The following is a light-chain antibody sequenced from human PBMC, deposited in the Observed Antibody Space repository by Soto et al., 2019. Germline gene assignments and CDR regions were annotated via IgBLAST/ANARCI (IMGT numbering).Light chain of an antibody. Sequence: DIVLTQSPGTLSLSPGERATLYCRANQSVSSNHLAWYQQKPGQTPRVLIYGASTRAIGIPARFSGSGFGTEFTLTISSLQSEDFVVYYCQQYSNWPLLSFGGGTKVDIK. CDR1: QSVSSN. CDR3: QQYSNWPLLS. J-gene: IGKJ4*01. V-gene: IGKV3-15*01. CDR2: GAS.